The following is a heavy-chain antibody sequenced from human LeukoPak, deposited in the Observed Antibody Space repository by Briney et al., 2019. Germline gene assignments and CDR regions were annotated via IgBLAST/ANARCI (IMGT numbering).Heavy chain of an antibody. V-gene: IGHV3-21*01. D-gene: IGHD3-22*01. CDR2: ISSSSSYI. CDR3: ARDGWGNYYDSSGYSR. CDR1: GFTFSSYS. J-gene: IGHJ4*02. Sequence: PGGSLRLSCAASGFTFSSYSMNWVRQAPGKGLEWVSSISSSSSYIYYADSVKGRFTISRDNAKNSLYLQMNSLRAEDTAVYYCARDGWGNYYDSSGYSRWGQGALVTVSS.